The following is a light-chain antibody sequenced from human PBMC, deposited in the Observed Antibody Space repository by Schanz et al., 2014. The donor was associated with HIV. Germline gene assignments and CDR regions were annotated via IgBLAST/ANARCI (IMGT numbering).Light chain of an antibody. CDR3: QQYDRSSWT. CDR2: KAS. CDR1: QDISNS. Sequence: DFQKTQSPSSLSASVGDRVTITCRASQDISNSLAWYQQTPGKAPNLLIYKASILQTGVPSRFSGSRSGTEFTLTISSVQPEDIATYYCQQYDRSSWTFGQGTKVEIK. J-gene: IGKJ1*01. V-gene: IGKV1-NL1*01.